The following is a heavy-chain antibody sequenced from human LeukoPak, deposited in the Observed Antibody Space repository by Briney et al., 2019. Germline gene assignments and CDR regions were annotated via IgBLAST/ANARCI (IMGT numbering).Heavy chain of an antibody. J-gene: IGHJ3*02. CDR3: ARESRLYQDAFDI. V-gene: IGHV4-34*01. D-gene: IGHD2-15*01. CDR2: INHSGST. CDR1: GGSFSGYY. Sequence: PSETLSLTCAVYGGSFSGYYWSWIRQPPGKGLEWIGEINHSGSTNYNPSLKSRVTISVDTSKNQFSLKLSSVTAADTVVHYCARESRLYQDAFDIWGQGTMVTVSS.